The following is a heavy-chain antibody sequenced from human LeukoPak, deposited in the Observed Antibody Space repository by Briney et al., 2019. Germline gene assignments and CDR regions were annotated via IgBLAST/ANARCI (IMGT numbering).Heavy chain of an antibody. Sequence: GGSLRLSCAASGFTSSSYEMNWVRQAPGKGLEWVSYISSSGSTIYYADSVKGRFTISRDNAKNSLYLQMNSLRAEDTAVYYCATPYYYDSMDYWGQGTLVTVSS. CDR1: GFTSSSYE. D-gene: IGHD3-22*01. CDR2: ISSSGSTI. CDR3: ATPYYYDSMDY. J-gene: IGHJ4*02. V-gene: IGHV3-48*03.